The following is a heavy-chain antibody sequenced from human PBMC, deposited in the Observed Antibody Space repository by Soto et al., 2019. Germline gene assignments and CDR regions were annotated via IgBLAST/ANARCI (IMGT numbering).Heavy chain of an antibody. J-gene: IGHJ4*02. Sequence: GGSLRLSCATSGFTFSDYTMNWVRQTPGKGLEWVASISSSSNYIYYVDSVKGRFTISRDNVKSLLHLQMNSLRAEDTAVYYCARNGDCEGEHCYYRPWMFDSWGQGALVTVSS. CDR3: ARNGDCEGEHCYYRPWMFDS. D-gene: IGHD2-21*01. CDR2: ISSSSNYI. CDR1: GFTFSDYT. V-gene: IGHV3-21*06.